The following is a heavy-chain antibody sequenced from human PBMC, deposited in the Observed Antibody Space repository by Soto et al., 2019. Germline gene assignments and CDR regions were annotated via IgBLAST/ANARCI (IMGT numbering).Heavy chain of an antibody. Sequence: ASVKVSCKASGYTFTNFGISWVRQAPGQGLEWMGWISAYNGNTNYAQNFQGRVTMTTDTSTSTAYMELRSLRSDDTAVYYCAREVGVTGAVGEAIYAFDIWG. J-gene: IGHJ3*02. CDR1: GYTFTNFG. V-gene: IGHV1-18*01. D-gene: IGHD7-27*01. CDR2: ISAYNGNT. CDR3: AREVGVTGAVGEAIYAFDI.